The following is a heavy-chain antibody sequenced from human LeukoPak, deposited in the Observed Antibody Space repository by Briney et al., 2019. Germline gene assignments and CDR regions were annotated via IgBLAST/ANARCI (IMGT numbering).Heavy chain of an antibody. CDR2: ISGSGGST. V-gene: IGHV3-23*01. Sequence: PRGSLRLSCAASGFTFSSYAMSWVRQAPGKGLEWVSAISGSGGSTYYADSVKGRFTISRDNSKNTLYLQMNSLRAEDTAVYYCAKDWDDYYYDSSGYRNAIGAHYFDYWGQGTLVTVSS. D-gene: IGHD3-22*01. J-gene: IGHJ4*02. CDR3: AKDWDDYYYDSSGYRNAIGAHYFDY. CDR1: GFTFSSYA.